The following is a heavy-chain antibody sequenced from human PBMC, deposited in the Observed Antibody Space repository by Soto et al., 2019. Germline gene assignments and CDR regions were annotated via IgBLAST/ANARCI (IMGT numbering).Heavy chain of an antibody. CDR1: GYTKTSYA. CDR2: INAGNGNT. J-gene: IGHJ4*02. D-gene: IGHD3-22*01. Sequence: ASVTVSCKACGYTKTSYARHWVRQEPGQRLEWMGWINAGNGNTKYSQKFQGRVTITRDTSASTAYMELSSLRSEDTAVYYCARDHNFDTTGYPLDSWGQGSLVTVSS. CDR3: ARDHNFDTTGYPLDS. V-gene: IGHV1-3*01.